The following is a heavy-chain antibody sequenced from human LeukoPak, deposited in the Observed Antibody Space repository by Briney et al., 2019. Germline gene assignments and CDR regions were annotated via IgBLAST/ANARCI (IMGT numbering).Heavy chain of an antibody. CDR3: ASYLGLTRSCDN. CDR1: GFTFSKYW. J-gene: IGHJ4*02. D-gene: IGHD1-26*01. Sequence: PGGSLRLSCAASGFTFSKYWMIWVRQAAGKGPEWVSSIKHDGSEKYCVDSVKGRFTNSRDNAKHSLYLQMHSLRVEDTAVYYCASYLGLTRSCDNWGRGTLVSVTS. CDR2: IKHDGSEK. V-gene: IGHV3-7*02.